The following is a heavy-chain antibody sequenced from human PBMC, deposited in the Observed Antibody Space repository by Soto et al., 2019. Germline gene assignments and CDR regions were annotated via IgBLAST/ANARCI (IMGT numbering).Heavy chain of an antibody. J-gene: IGHJ4*02. CDR3: ARDATRGGDFDF. CDR2: IRGSGGST. V-gene: IGHV3-23*01. D-gene: IGHD1-1*01. Sequence: GGSLRLSCAASGFTFSSYAMSWVRQAPGKGLEWVSGIRGSGGSTYYADSVKGRFTISRDNAKNTLYLQMNSLRAEDTAVYYCARDATRGGDFDFWGQGTLVTVSS. CDR1: GFTFSSYA.